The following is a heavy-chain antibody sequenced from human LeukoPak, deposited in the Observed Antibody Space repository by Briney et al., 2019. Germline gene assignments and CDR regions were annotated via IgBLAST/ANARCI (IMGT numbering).Heavy chain of an antibody. CDR1: GYSFTSYW. D-gene: IGHD6-6*01. CDR3: ARLAVSSSSKRPFDY. CDR2: IYPGDSDT. Sequence: RGESLKISCKGSGYSFTSYWIGWVRQMPGKGLEWMGIIYPGDSDTRYSPSFQGQVTISADKSISTAYLQWSSLKASDTAMYYCARLAVSSSSKRPFDYWGQGTLVTVSS. V-gene: IGHV5-51*01. J-gene: IGHJ4*02.